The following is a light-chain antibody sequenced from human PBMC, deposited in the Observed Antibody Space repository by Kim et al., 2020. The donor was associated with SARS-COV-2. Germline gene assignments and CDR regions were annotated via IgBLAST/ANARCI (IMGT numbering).Light chain of an antibody. CDR1: QSVSSY. V-gene: IGKV3-11*01. Sequence: LSPGERATLSCRASQSVSSYLACYQQKPGQAPRLLIYDASNRATGIPARFSGSGSGTDFTLTISSLEPEDFAVYYCQQRSNWPGLTFGGGTKLEI. J-gene: IGKJ4*01. CDR2: DAS. CDR3: QQRSNWPGLT.